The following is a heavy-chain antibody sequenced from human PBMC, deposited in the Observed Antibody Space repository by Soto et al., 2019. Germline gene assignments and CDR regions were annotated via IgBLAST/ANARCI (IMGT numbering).Heavy chain of an antibody. V-gene: IGHV3-23*01. CDR2: IINTGGDT. Sequence: GGSMRLSCAVSGLTFSRYAMSWVRQAPGKGLEWVSAIINTGGDTLYADSVKARFTISRDNFKNTLYLQMNSLRAEDAAIYYCAKASGESYPESRVFDQWGQGTRVTVSS. CDR3: AKASGESYPESRVFDQ. J-gene: IGHJ4*02. CDR1: GLTFSRYA. D-gene: IGHD1-26*01.